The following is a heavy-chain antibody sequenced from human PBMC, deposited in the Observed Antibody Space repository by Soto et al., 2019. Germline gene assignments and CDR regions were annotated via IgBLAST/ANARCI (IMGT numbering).Heavy chain of an antibody. CDR3: ARLSGDGFWKSYSPYNLFES. CDR2: INGGGDVK. J-gene: IGHJ5*01. Sequence: PXGSLRLSCAASGFAFANYEMHWVRQAPGKGLDWVAYINGGGDVKYYADSVEGRFTISRDNAKNALFLQMDNLRAEDTAIYYCARLSGDGFWKSYSPYNLFESWGQGALVTVSS. V-gene: IGHV3-48*03. CDR1: GFAFANYE. D-gene: IGHD3-3*01.